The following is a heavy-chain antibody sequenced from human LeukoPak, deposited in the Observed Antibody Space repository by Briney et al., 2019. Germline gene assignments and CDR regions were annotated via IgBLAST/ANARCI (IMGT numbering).Heavy chain of an antibody. D-gene: IGHD2-21*02. CDR1: GFTFSSHA. CDR2: MSGSGENT. Sequence: GGSLRLSCAASGFTFSSHAMTWVRQAPGKGLEWVSGMSGSGENTYYADSVKGRFTISRDSSKNTLYLQINSLRAEDTAVYYCATLNGGTAGTADHWGQGTLVTVST. J-gene: IGHJ4*02. V-gene: IGHV3-23*01. CDR3: ATLNGGTAGTADH.